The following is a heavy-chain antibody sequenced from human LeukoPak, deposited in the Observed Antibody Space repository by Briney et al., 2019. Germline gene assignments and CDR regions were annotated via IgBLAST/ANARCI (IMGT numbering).Heavy chain of an antibody. CDR2: IKSKTDGGTT. V-gene: IGHV3-15*01. CDR3: TTGLYYYDSSGYYVIDY. CDR1: GGSFSGYY. J-gene: IGHJ4*02. Sequence: ETLSLTCAVYGGSFSGYYWSWVRQAPGKGLEWVGRIKSKTDGGTTDYAAPVKGRFTISRDDSKNTLYLQMNSLKTEDTAVYYCTTGLYYYDSSGYYVIDYWGQGTLVTVSS. D-gene: IGHD3-22*01.